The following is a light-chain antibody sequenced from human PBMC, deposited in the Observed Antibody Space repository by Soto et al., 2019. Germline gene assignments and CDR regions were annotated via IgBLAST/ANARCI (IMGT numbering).Light chain of an antibody. CDR2: DAS. CDR3: PQYGDSPVT. CDR1: QSVSSY. J-gene: IGKJ1*01. V-gene: IGKV3-20*01. Sequence: KQSVGTLSFSKGERATLSCRASQSVSSYLAWYQQKPGQAPRLLISDASDRATGIPDRFSGSGSGTDFTLTISRLVPEDFAVYYCPQYGDSPVTSGQGSKV.